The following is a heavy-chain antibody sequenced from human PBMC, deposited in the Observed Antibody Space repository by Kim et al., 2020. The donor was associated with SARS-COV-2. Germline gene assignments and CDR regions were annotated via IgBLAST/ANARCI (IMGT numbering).Heavy chain of an antibody. V-gene: IGHV3-33*01. CDR3: ASSYYDSSGYPHPFYYYGMFV. J-gene: IGHJ6*02. D-gene: IGHD3-22*01. CDR2: IWYDGSNK. Sequence: GGSLRLSCAASGFTFSSYGMHWVRQAPGKGLEWVAVIWYDGSNKYYADSVKGRFTISRDNSKNTVYLQMNSLRAEDTAVYYCASSYYDSSGYPHPFYYYGMFVWGQGTTVTVSS. CDR1: GFTFSSYG.